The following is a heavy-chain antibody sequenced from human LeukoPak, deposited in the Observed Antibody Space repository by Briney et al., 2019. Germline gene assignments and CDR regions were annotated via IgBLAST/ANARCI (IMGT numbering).Heavy chain of an antibody. V-gene: IGHV3-7*01. CDR2: INQAGSDK. D-gene: IGHD3-10*01. CDR1: GFTFSSSW. J-gene: IGHJ4*02. Sequence: PGGSLRLSCAASGFTFSSSWMAWVRQTPGKGLEWVANINQAGSDKTYVDSVKGRFTISRDNGKNSLYLQMNSLRAEDTALYYCARDYYTSGSHWGQGTLVIVSS. CDR3: ARDYYTSGSH.